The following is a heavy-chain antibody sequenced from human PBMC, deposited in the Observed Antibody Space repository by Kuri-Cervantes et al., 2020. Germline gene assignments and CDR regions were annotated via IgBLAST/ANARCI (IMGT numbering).Heavy chain of an antibody. V-gene: IGHV4-61*08. D-gene: IGHD6-19*01. CDR2: IYYSGST. CDR3: ARVRAVAGVTAWAYYFDY. CDR1: GGSISSGGYY. J-gene: IGHJ4*02. Sequence: SETLSLTCTVSGGSISSGGYYWSWIRQHPGKGLEWIGYIYYSGSTNYNPSLKSRVTISVDTSKNQFSLKLSSVTAADTAVYYCARVRAVAGVTAWAYYFDYWGQGTLVTVSS.